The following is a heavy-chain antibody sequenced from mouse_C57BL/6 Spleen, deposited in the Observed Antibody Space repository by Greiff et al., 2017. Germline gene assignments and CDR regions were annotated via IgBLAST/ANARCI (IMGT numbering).Heavy chain of an antibody. D-gene: IGHD1-1*01. J-gene: IGHJ4*01. CDR2: INPCSGYT. CDR1: GYTFTSYT. Sequence: VQLQQSGAELARPGASVQMSCKASGYTFTSYTMHWVKQRPGHGLEWIGFINPCSGYTKYNQKFKNKATLTADKSSSTAYMQLSSLTSEDSAVYYCARACLRRLGDYWGQGTSVTVSS. CDR3: ARACLRRLGDY. V-gene: IGHV1-4*01.